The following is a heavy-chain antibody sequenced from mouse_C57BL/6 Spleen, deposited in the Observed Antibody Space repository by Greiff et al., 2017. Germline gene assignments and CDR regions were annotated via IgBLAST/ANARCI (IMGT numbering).Heavy chain of an antibody. CDR1: GYTFTSYG. D-gene: IGHD1-1*01. Sequence: VQLQQSGAELARPGASVKLSCKASGYTFTSYGISWVKQSTGKGLEWIGEIYPRSGNTYYNEKFKGKATLTADKSSSTAYMELLSLTSEDSAVYFCARSPYYYGSSYWYVDVWGTGTTVTVSS. J-gene: IGHJ1*03. CDR3: ARSPYYYGSSYWYVDV. V-gene: IGHV1-81*01. CDR2: IYPRSGNT.